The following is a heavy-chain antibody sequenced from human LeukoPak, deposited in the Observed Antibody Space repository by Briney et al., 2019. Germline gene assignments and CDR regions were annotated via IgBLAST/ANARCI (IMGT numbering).Heavy chain of an antibody. Sequence: GGSLRLSCAVSGFTFSSFAMHWVRQAPGKGLEWVGRIKSKTDGGTTDYAAPVKGRFTISRDDSKNTLYLQMNSLKTEDTAVYYCTTAIYYDSSGFPYYFDYWGQGTLVTVSS. CDR2: IKSKTDGGTT. V-gene: IGHV3-15*01. CDR1: GFTFSSFA. D-gene: IGHD3-22*01. CDR3: TTAIYYDSSGFPYYFDY. J-gene: IGHJ4*02.